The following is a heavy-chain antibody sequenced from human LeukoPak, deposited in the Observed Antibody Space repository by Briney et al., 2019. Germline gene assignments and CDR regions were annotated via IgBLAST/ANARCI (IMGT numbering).Heavy chain of an antibody. V-gene: IGHV4-4*07. Sequence: PSESLSLTCTVSGDSISSFYWSWIRQPAGKGLEWIGRIYSSGSTNYNPSLESRVTMSVDTSKNQLSLKLTSVTAADTAVYYCARRLRFVGVWFDPWGQGTLVTVSS. CDR2: IYSSGST. CDR1: GDSISSFY. CDR3: ARRLRFVGVWFDP. D-gene: IGHD3-10*01. J-gene: IGHJ5*02.